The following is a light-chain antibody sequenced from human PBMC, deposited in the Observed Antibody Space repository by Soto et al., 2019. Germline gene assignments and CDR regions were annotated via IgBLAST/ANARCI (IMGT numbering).Light chain of an antibody. CDR2: DAS. V-gene: IGKV1-5*01. CDR1: QTISTW. CDR3: QQYNSYWT. J-gene: IGKJ1*01. Sequence: DIQVTQSPPTLSASVGDRVTITCRASQTISTWMAWYQQKPGKAPKLLIYDASSLESGVPSRFSGRGSGTEFPLTISSLQPDDFATYYCQQYNSYWTFGQGNKV.